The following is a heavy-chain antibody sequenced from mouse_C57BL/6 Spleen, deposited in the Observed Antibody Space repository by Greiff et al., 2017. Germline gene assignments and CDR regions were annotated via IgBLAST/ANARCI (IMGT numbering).Heavy chain of an antibody. D-gene: IGHD2-4*01. Sequence: EVQLQQPGPELVKPGASVQISCKASGYSFTDYHMHWVKQSNGQSLAWIGVIHPNYGTTSYNQKFKGKATLTVDQSSSTAYMQLNSRTSEDSAVDYCERSMDDYDRYYAMDYWGQGTSVTVSS. CDR1: GYSFTDYH. V-gene: IGHV1-39*01. CDR3: ERSMDDYDRYYAMDY. J-gene: IGHJ4*01. CDR2: IHPNYGTT.